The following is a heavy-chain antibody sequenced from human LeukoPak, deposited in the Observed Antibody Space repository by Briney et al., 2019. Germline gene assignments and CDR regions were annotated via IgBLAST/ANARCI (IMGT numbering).Heavy chain of an antibody. CDR1: GFTISGHA. Sequence: GGSLRLSCVASGFTISGHAMSWVRQAPGKGLEWASSISGSGPSTDYADSVKGRFTISRDKAKNTLYLQMNSLRAEDTAVYYCARLPTFYYDSSHYHYDYWGQGTLVTVSS. V-gene: IGHV3-23*01. J-gene: IGHJ4*02. CDR3: ARLPTFYYDSSHYHYDY. CDR2: ISGSGPST. D-gene: IGHD3-22*01.